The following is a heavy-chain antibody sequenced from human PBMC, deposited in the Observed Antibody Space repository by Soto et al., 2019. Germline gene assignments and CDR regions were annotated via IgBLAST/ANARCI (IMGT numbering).Heavy chain of an antibody. J-gene: IGHJ6*02. CDR3: ARYCSSTTCRKYHYYGMDV. V-gene: IGHV1-69*13. Sequence: ASVNVSCKPSGGTFVSYSISWVRQAPGQGLEWMGGIIPFFGSPNYAQKFQGRVTITADESTSTAYMELTSLRSEDTAVYYCARYCSSTTCRKYHYYGMDVWGQGTTVTVSS. CDR1: GGTFVSYS. CDR2: IIPFFGSP. D-gene: IGHD2-2*01.